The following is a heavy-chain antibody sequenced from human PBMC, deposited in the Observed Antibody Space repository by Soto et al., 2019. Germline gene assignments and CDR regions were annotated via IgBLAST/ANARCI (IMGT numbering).Heavy chain of an antibody. V-gene: IGHV3-15*01. Sequence: PXGSLRLSCAASGXTFSDAGMDWVRQAPGKGLEWVARIRSEIDGGATDLAAAVKGRFTISSDDSKNMLFLQMTRLKTEDTDLYYCTPALVGTRGGVDSWGQGTLVTVSS. CDR2: IRSEIDGGAT. CDR1: GXTFSDAG. J-gene: IGHJ4*02. D-gene: IGHD1-26*01. CDR3: TPALVGTRGGVDS.